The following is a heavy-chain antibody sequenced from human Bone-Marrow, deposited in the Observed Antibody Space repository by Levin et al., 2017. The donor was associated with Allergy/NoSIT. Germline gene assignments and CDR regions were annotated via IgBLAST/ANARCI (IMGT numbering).Heavy chain of an antibody. J-gene: IGHJ6*03. CDR3: ARYFSTWHGGAERHYMDV. V-gene: IGHV4-59*01. CDR1: GGSISGYW. D-gene: IGHD6-13*01. CDR2: IFYTGTA. Sequence: LRLSCSVSGGSISGYWWNWVRQSPGKGLEWIAHIFYTGTAVYNPSLRSRVTISVDTSKNQFSLKLTSVTSADTAFYYCARYFSTWHGGAERHYMDVWGKGTTVTVSS.